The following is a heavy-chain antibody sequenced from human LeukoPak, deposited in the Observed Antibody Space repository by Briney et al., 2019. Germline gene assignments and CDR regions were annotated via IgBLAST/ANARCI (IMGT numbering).Heavy chain of an antibody. CDR1: GGTFSRYA. V-gene: IGHV1-69*05. CDR2: IIPILGTA. J-gene: IGHJ4*02. CDR3: APYCGSTTCYLADFDY. D-gene: IGHD2-2*01. Sequence: ASVKVSCKASGGTFSRYAIGWVRQAPGQGLEWMGGIIPILGTANYAQKFQGRVTITTDESRSTAYMELSSLRSEDTAVYYCAPYCGSTTCYLADFDYWGQGTLVTVSS.